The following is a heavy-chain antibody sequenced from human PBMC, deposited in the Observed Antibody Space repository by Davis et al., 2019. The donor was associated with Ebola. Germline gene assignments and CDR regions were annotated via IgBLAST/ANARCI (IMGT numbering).Heavy chain of an antibody. CDR1: GGSFSGYY. D-gene: IGHD3-3*01. CDR2: INQSGST. J-gene: IGHJ4*02. CDR3: ARGRRYDFWSGYSLWGY. Sequence: MPSETLSLTCAVYGGSFSGYYWSWIRQPPGKGLEWIGEINQSGSTNYNPSLKSRVTISVDTSKNQFSLKLSSVTAADTAVYYCARGRRYDFWSGYSLWGYWGQGTLVTVSS. V-gene: IGHV4-34*01.